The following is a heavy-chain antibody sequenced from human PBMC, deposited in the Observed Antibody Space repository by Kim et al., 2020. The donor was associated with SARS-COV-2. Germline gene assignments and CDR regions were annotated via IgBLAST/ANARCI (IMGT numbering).Heavy chain of an antibody. CDR3: ARVYFPPYYYDSSGYYYAYYGMDV. CDR1: GYTFTSYA. CDR2: INTNTGNP. V-gene: IGHV7-4-1*02. J-gene: IGHJ6*02. D-gene: IGHD3-22*01. Sequence: ASVKVSCKASGYTFTSYAMNWVRQAPGQGLEWMGWINTNTGNPTYAQGFTGRFVFSLDTSVSTAYLQISSLKAEDTAVYYCARVYFPPYYYDSSGYYYAYYGMDVWGQGTTVTVSS.